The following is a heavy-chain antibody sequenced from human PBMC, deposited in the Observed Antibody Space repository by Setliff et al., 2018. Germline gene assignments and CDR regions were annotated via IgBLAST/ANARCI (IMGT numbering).Heavy chain of an antibody. Sequence: LSCAASGFTFSGSAMHWVRQASGKGQEWVGRIRSRPDNYATAYAASVKGRFTISRDDSKNTAYLQMNSLKTEDTAVYYCTRQASPHPDSSGYYYDLRFYYYMDVWGKGTTVTVSS. J-gene: IGHJ6*03. D-gene: IGHD3-22*01. CDR3: TRQASPHPDSSGYYYDLRFYYYMDV. CDR2: IRSRPDNYAT. CDR1: GFTFSGSA. V-gene: IGHV3-73*01.